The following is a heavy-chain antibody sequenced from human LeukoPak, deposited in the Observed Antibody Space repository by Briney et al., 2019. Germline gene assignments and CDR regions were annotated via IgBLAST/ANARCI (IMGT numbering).Heavy chain of an antibody. J-gene: IGHJ2*01. V-gene: IGHV3-66*01. CDR3: ARGGQWLVDWYFDL. CDR2: IYSGGST. Sequence: PGGSLRLSCEASGFTFSDYSMSWVRQAPGKGLEWVSVIYSGGSTYYADSVKGRFTISRDNSKNTLYLQMNSLRAEDTAVYYCARGGQWLVDWYFDLWGRGTLVTVSS. CDR1: GFTFSDYS. D-gene: IGHD6-19*01.